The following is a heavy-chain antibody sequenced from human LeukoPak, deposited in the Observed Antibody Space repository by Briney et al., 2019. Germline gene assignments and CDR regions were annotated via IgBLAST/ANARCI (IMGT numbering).Heavy chain of an antibody. D-gene: IGHD6-19*01. CDR1: GCSISSGSYY. V-gene: IGHV4-61*02. J-gene: IGHJ3*02. CDR3: ARGWYSSGWYGAFDI. CDR2: IYTSGST. Sequence: PSQTLSLTCTVSGCSISSGSYYWSWIRQPAGKGLEWSGRIYTSGSTNYNPSLKSRATISVDTSKNQFSLKLGSVAAAETAVYYCARGWYSSGWYGAFDIWGQRTMVTVSS.